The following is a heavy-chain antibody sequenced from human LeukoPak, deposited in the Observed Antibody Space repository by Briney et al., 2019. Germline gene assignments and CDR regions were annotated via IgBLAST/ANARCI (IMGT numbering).Heavy chain of an antibody. Sequence: ASVKVSCKASGYTFTGYYMHWVRQAPGQGLEWMGWINPNSGGTNYAQKFQGRVTMTRDTSISTAYMELSRLRSDDTALYYCARELDFWSGLDYWGQGTLVTVSS. CDR2: INPNSGGT. D-gene: IGHD3-3*01. CDR1: GYTFTGYY. V-gene: IGHV1-2*02. CDR3: ARELDFWSGLDY. J-gene: IGHJ4*02.